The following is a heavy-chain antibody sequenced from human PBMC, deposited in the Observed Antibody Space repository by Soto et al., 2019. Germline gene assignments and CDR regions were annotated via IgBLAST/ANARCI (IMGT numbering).Heavy chain of an antibody. J-gene: IGHJ6*02. Sequence: ASVKVSCKASGYTFTGYYMHWVRQAPGQGLEWMGWINPNSGGTNYAQKFQGWVTMTRDTSISTAYMELSRLRSDDTAVYYCARGLPPYYDILTGYYRYYGMDVWGQGTTVTVSS. V-gene: IGHV1-2*04. CDR3: ARGLPPYYDILTGYYRYYGMDV. CDR2: INPNSGGT. CDR1: GYTFTGYY. D-gene: IGHD3-9*01.